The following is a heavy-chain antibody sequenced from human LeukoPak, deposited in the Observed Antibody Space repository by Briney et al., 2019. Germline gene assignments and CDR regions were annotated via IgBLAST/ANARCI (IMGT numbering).Heavy chain of an antibody. D-gene: IGHD1-26*01. CDR2: INPNSGGT. J-gene: IGHJ5*02. V-gene: IGHV1-2*02. CDR1: GYTFTGYY. Sequence: ASVKVSCKASGYTFTGYYMHWVRQAPGQGLEWMGWINPNSGGTNYAQKFQGRVTMTRDTSISTAYMELSRLRSDDTAVYYCANLGGDFQHLVGAHRFDPWGQGTLVTVSS. CDR3: ANLGGDFQHLVGAHRFDP.